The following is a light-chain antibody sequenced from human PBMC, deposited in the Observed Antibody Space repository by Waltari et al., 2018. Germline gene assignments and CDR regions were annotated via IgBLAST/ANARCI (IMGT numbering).Light chain of an antibody. J-gene: IGKJ1*01. Sequence: ETVMTQSPATLSVSPGERATLSCRASQSVYENLAWFQQTPGQAPRLLIYAASTGATGIPARFSGSGYGTEFTLTINSLQSEDFAVYYCQHDHNWPRAFGPGTRVEIK. V-gene: IGKV3-15*01. CDR1: QSVYEN. CDR3: QHDHNWPRA. CDR2: AAS.